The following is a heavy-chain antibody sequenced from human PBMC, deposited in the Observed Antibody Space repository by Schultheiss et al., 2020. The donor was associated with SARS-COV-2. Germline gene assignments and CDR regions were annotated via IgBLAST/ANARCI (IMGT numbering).Heavy chain of an antibody. CDR3: AREPGVAVAGTGAFDI. J-gene: IGHJ3*02. CDR1: GFTFSSYA. Sequence: GGSLRLSCAASGFTFSSYAMSWVRQAPGKGLEWVSTISGSGGSTYYADSVKGRFTISRDNSKNTLYLQMNSLRAEDTAVYYCAREPGVAVAGTGAFDIWGQGTMVTVSS. D-gene: IGHD6-19*01. CDR2: ISGSGGST. V-gene: IGHV3-23*01.